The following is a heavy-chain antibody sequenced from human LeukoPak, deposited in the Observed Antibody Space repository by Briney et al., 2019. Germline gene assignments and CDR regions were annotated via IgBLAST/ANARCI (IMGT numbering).Heavy chain of an antibody. CDR2: ISWNSGRI. Sequence: GGSLRLSCAASGFTFDDYAMHWVRQGPGKGLEWVSGISWNSGRIGYADSVKGRFIISRDNAKNSLYLQMNSLRSEDTAFYYCAKATYSTTPGYYFDYWGQGTLVTVSS. CDR1: GFTFDDYA. CDR3: AKATYSTTPGYYFDY. J-gene: IGHJ4*02. D-gene: IGHD6-13*01. V-gene: IGHV3-9*01.